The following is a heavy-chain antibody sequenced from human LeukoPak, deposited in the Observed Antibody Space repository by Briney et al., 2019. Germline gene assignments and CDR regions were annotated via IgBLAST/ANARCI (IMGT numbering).Heavy chain of an antibody. D-gene: IGHD3-22*01. Sequence: SETLSLTCTVSGGSISSYYWSWIRQPAGKGLEWIGRIYTSGSTNYNPSLKSRVTMSVDTSKNHFSLKLSSVTAADTAVYYCAGAYYYDSSGYYPPYWYFDLWGRGTLVTVSS. CDR2: IYTSGST. CDR3: AGAYYYDSSGYYPPYWYFDL. V-gene: IGHV4-4*07. CDR1: GGSISSYY. J-gene: IGHJ2*01.